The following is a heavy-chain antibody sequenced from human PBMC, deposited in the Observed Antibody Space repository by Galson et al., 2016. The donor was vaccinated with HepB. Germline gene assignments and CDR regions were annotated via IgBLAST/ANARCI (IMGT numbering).Heavy chain of an antibody. V-gene: IGHV5-51*01. D-gene: IGHD4-17*01. CDR1: GYSFSTYW. J-gene: IGHJ4*02. CDR2: IYPGDSDT. Sequence: QSGAEVKKPGESLKISCKGSGYSFSTYWIAWVRQMPGKGLEWMGIIYPGDSDTRYSPSFRGQVTISADKSTSTAYLQWNSLQASDTAMYYCAGTPVYGDFDYWGQGTLVTVSS. CDR3: AGTPVYGDFDY.